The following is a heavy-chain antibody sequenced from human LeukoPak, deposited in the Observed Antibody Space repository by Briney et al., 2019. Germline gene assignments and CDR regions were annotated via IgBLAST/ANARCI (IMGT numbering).Heavy chain of an antibody. CDR3: AKFYRGAVAADY. CDR2: ISYDGSNK. V-gene: IGHV3-30*18. CDR1: GFTFSSYG. D-gene: IGHD6-19*01. Sequence: GRSLRLSCAASGFTFSSYGMHWVRQAPGKGLEGVAVISYDGSNKYYADSVKGRSTISRDNSKNTLYLQMNSLRAEDTAVYYCAKFYRGAVAADYWGQGTLVTVSS. J-gene: IGHJ4*02.